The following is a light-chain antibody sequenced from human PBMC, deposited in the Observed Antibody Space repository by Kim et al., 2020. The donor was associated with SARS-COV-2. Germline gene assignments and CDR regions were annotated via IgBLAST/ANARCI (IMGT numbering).Light chain of an antibody. Sequence: ASVGDRVTITCRASQTISTYLNWYQHKPGKAPNLLIYGASSLQSGVPSRFSGSGSGTSFTLTISSLQPEDFGNYYCQQSYSTPYIFGPGTKVDIK. CDR2: GAS. CDR3: QQSYSTPYI. CDR1: QTISTY. J-gene: IGKJ2*01. V-gene: IGKV1-39*01.